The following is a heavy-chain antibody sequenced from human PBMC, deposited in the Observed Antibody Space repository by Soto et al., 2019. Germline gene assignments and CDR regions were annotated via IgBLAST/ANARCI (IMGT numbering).Heavy chain of an antibody. CDR2: ISVYNGHT. CDR3: ARDRVVGAAGF. J-gene: IGHJ1*01. CDR1: GYNFASYG. D-gene: IGHD1-26*01. Sequence: QVHLVQSGAEVKEPGASVKVSCKASGYNFASYGINCVRQAPGQGLEWMGWISVYNGHTNYAQNFQGRVTMTRDTSTNTAYMDLRSLRSDDTAMYYCARDRVVGAAGFWGQGTLVTVSS. V-gene: IGHV1-18*01.